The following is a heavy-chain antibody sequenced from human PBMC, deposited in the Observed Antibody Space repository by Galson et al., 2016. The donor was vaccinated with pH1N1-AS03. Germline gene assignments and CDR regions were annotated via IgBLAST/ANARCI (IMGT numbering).Heavy chain of an antibody. V-gene: IGHV3-7*01. J-gene: IGHJ4*02. CDR1: GFTFSRFW. Sequence: SLRLSCAASGFTFSRFWVSWVRQAPGKGLEWVANIKQDGSEKYYLDSVRGRFTISRDNAKNSLYLQMNSLRAEDTAVYYCVRQGEEYWGQGTLVTVSS. D-gene: IGHD3-10*01. CDR3: VRQGEEY. CDR2: IKQDGSEK.